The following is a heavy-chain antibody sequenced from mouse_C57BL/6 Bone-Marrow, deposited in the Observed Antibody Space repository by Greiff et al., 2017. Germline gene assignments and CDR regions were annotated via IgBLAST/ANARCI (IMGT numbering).Heavy chain of an antibody. CDR1: GYTFTSYW. CDR2: IHPNSGST. D-gene: IGHD2-3*01. CDR3: ARGYDPYYAMGY. J-gene: IGHJ4*01. V-gene: IGHV1-64*01. Sequence: QVQLQQPGAELVKPGASVKLSCKASGYTFTSYWMHWVKQRPGQGLEWIGMIHPNSGSTNYNEKFKSKATLTVDNSSSTAYMQLSSLTSEDSAVYYCARGYDPYYAMGYWGQGTSVTVSS.